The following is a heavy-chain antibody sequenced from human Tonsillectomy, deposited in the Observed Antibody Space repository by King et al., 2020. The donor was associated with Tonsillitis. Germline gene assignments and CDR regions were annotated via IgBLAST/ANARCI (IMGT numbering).Heavy chain of an antibody. D-gene: IGHD6-19*01. CDR1: GYSFTSNW. J-gene: IGHJ4*02. V-gene: IGHV5-51*01. CDR2: IYPGDSDP. Sequence: QLVQSGEEVKKPGESLKISCKGPGYSFTSNWIGWVRQMPGKGLDWIGIIYPGDSDPINSPSFQGPVTIPADKSIRTAYLQWSSLKVSDTAMYYCASLQYSSGWPFDYWGQGTLVTVSA. CDR3: ASLQYSSGWPFDY.